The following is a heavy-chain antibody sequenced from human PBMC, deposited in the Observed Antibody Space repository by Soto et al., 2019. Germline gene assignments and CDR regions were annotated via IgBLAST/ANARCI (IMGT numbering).Heavy chain of an antibody. CDR2: IYYSGST. CDR3: ASLPQWEQRLDAFDI. V-gene: IGHV4-59*01. Sequence: TSETLSLTCTVSGGSISSYYWSWIRQPPGKGLEWIGYIYYSGSTNYNPSLKSRVTISVDTSKNQFSLKLSSVTAADTAVYYCASLPQWEQRLDAFDIWGQGTMVTVSS. CDR1: GGSISSYY. J-gene: IGHJ3*02. D-gene: IGHD1-26*01.